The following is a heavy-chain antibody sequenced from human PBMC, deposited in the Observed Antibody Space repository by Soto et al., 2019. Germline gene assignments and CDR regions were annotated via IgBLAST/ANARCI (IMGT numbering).Heavy chain of an antibody. CDR2: IYSGGST. J-gene: IGHJ3*02. CDR3: ARDRDYDYAFDI. CDR1: GFSVSSNY. V-gene: IGHV3-53*04. D-gene: IGHD5-12*01. Sequence: EVQLVESGGGLVQPGGSLRLSCAASGFSVSSNYISWVRQAPGKGLEWVSVIYSGGSTFYADSVKGRFTISRHNSKNKLYLQMNSLRAEDTAVYYCARDRDYDYAFDIWGQGTMVTVSS.